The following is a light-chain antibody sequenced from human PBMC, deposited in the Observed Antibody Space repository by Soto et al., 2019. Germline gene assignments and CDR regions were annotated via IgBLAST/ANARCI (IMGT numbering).Light chain of an antibody. CDR3: QQHGSSPWT. V-gene: IGKV3-20*01. CDR1: QSVSSSY. J-gene: IGKJ1*01. Sequence: EIVLTQSPGTLSLSPGERATLSCRASQSVSSSYLAWYQQKPGQAPRLLIYGASSRATGIPDRFSGSGSGTDFTLTISRLEPEDFAVYYCQQHGSSPWTVGQGTKVDI. CDR2: GAS.